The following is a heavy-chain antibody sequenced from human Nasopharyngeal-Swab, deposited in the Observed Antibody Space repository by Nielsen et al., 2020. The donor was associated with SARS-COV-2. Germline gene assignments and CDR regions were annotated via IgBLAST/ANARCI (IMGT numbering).Heavy chain of an antibody. D-gene: IGHD4-17*01. V-gene: IGHV3-30*18. Sequence: GESLNISCAASGFTFSSSGMDWSRPAPGKGLEWVAVISYDGSNEYYGDSVKGRFTISRDNSKNTLYLQMNSLRVDDTAVYYCAKDVHGDYGGIDYWGQGILVTVSS. J-gene: IGHJ4*02. CDR1: GFTFSSSG. CDR2: ISYDGSNE. CDR3: AKDVHGDYGGIDY.